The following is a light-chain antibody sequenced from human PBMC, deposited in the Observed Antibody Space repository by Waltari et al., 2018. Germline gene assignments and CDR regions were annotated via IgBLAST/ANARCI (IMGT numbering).Light chain of an antibody. Sequence: QSALTPPASVSGSPGQSITISCTGTSSAIVLYNYVSWYQQHPGKAPKLMIYDVSNRPSGVSNRFSGSKSGNTASLTISGLQAEDEADYYCSSYTSYSVVFGGGTKLTVL. CDR1: SSAIVLYNY. J-gene: IGLJ2*01. CDR2: DVS. CDR3: SSYTSYSVV. V-gene: IGLV2-14*01.